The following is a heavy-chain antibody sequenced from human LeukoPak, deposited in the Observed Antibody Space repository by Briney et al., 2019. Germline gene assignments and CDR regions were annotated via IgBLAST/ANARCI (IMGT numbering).Heavy chain of an antibody. CDR1: GSIFTSYW. CDR2: IYPGDSDT. Sequence: GASLQISCKGSGSIFTSYWIGGGHQLPGKGLEWMGIIYPGDSDTRYSPPFQGQVTISADKSISTAYLQWSSLKASDTAMYYCARRSGSGWYSYYFDYWGQGTLVTVSS. CDR3: ARRSGSGWYSYYFDY. V-gene: IGHV5-51*07. J-gene: IGHJ4*02. D-gene: IGHD6-19*01.